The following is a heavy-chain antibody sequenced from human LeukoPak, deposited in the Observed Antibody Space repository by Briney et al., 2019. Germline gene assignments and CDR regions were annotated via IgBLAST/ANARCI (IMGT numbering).Heavy chain of an antibody. CDR1: GGSISSSSYY. CDR2: IYYSGST. CDR3: ASVDHYYDSSGYSSFDY. D-gene: IGHD3-22*01. Sequence: SETLSLTCTVSGGSISSSSYYWGWIRQPPGKGLEWIGSIYYSGSTYYNPSLKSRVTISVDTSKNQFSLKLSSVTAADTAVYYCASVDHYYDSSGYSSFDYWGQGTLVTVSS. J-gene: IGHJ4*02. V-gene: IGHV4-39*01.